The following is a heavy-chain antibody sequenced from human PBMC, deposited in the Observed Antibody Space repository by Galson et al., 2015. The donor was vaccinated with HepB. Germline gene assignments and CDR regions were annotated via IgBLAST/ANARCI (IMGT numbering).Heavy chain of an antibody. V-gene: IGHV3-64D*06. D-gene: IGHD6-13*01. CDR2: ISNNGGTT. CDR3: VKDQHSSSWYATFDY. CDR1: GFTFSSYA. Sequence: SLRLSCAASGFTFSSYAMHWVRQAPGKGLEYVSGISNNGGTTYYADSVKGRFTISRDNSKNTLYLQMSSLRAEDTAVYYCVKDQHSSSWYATFDYWGQGTLVTVSS. J-gene: IGHJ4*02.